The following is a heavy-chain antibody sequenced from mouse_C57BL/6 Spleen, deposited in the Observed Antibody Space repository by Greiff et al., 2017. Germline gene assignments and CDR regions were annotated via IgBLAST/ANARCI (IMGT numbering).Heavy chain of an antibody. J-gene: IGHJ3*01. CDR3: TTNGSGAY. D-gene: IGHD1-1*01. V-gene: IGHV14-4*01. CDR2: IDPENGDT. Sequence: EVQLQQSGAELVRPGASAKLSCTASGFNIKDDYMHWVKQRPEQGLEWIGWIDPENGDTEYASKFQGKATITADTSSNTAYLQLSSLTSEDTAVYYCTTNGSGAYWGQGTLVTVSA. CDR1: GFNIKDDY.